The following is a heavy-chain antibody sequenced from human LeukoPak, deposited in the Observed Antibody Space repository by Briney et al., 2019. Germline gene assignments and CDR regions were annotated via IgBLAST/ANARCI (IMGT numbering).Heavy chain of an antibody. D-gene: IGHD2-2*01. J-gene: IGHJ5*02. CDR3: ARIRVPAAMEWFDP. V-gene: IGHV3-23*01. Sequence: AGGSLRLSCAASGFTFSSYAMSWVRQAPGKGLEWVSTISGSGGVTYYPDSVRGRFTISRDNSKNTLYLQMNSLRAEDTAVYYCARIRVPAAMEWFDPWGQGTLVTVSS. CDR2: ISGSGGVT. CDR1: GFTFSSYA.